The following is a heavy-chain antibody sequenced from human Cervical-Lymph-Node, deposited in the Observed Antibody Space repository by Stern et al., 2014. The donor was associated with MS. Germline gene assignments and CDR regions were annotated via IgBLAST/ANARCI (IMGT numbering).Heavy chain of an antibody. J-gene: IGHJ4*02. D-gene: IGHD1-26*01. CDR2: IKQDGSEK. CDR3: VRDGTFNSGFDY. V-gene: IGHV3-7*01. CDR1: GFTFSNYW. Sequence: EVQLVESGGDLVQPGGSLRLSCAASGFTFSNYWMNCVRQAPGEVLEGVASIKQDGSEKYYVASVKGRFTISRDNAMRSLYLQMNSLRAEDTAVYYCVRDGTFNSGFDYWGQGTLVTVSS.